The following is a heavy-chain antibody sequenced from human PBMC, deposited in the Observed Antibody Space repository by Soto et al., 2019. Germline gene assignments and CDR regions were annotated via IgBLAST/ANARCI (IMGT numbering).Heavy chain of an antibody. J-gene: IGHJ4*02. CDR3: ASREEGVFDY. V-gene: IGHV4-31*03. CDR2: IYYSGST. Sequence: SETLSLTCTVSGGSISSGGYYWSWIRQHPGKGLEWIGYIYYSGSTYYNPSLKSRVTISVDTSKNQFSLKLSSVTAADTAVYYCASREEGVFDYWGQGTLVTVSS. CDR1: GGSISSGGYY. D-gene: IGHD2-8*01.